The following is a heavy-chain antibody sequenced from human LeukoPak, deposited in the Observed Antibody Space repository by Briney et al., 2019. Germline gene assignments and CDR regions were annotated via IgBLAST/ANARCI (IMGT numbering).Heavy chain of an antibody. CDR3: ARQRYYYGSGSYLDY. J-gene: IGHJ4*02. CDR2: INHSGST. Sequence: SETLSLTCTVSGGSISSYYWSWIRQPPGKGLEWIGEINHSGSTNYNPSLKSRVTISVDTSKNQFSLKLSSVTAADTAVYYCARQRYYYGSGSYLDYWGQGTLVTVSS. D-gene: IGHD3-10*01. CDR1: GGSISSYY. V-gene: IGHV4-34*01.